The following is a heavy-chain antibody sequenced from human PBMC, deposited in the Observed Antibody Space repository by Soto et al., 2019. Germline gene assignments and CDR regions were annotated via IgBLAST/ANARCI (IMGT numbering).Heavy chain of an antibody. CDR1: GYTFTNHG. V-gene: IGHV1-18*04. Sequence: SVKGSCKASGYTFTNHGISWVRQAPGQGLEWVGWVSGYNDKTKSAQKFKGRVTMTTDTYTSTGYMELRSLRSDDTAVYHCARAFYPVAYSFDYCRQVALVISSS. CDR3: ARAFYPVAYSFDY. CDR2: VSGYNDKT. D-gene: IGHD2-15*01. J-gene: IGHJ4*02.